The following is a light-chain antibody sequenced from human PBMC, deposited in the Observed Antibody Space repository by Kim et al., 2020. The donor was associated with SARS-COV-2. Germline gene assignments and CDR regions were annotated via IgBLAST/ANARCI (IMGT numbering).Light chain of an antibody. CDR3: QQRSNWPPEIT. J-gene: IGKJ5*01. CDR1: QSVVDQ. V-gene: IGKV3-11*01. Sequence: EIVLTQSPATLSLSPGERAALSCRASQSVVDQLAWYQQKPGQATRLLIYDTANRAAGIPARFSGSGSGTDFTLTISSLEPEDFAVYFCQQRSNWPPEITFGEGTRLGIK. CDR2: DTA.